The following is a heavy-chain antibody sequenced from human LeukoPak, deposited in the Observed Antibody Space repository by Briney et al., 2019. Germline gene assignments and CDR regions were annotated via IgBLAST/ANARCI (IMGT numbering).Heavy chain of an antibody. J-gene: IGHJ4*02. CDR3: ARVSTSVAGADY. D-gene: IGHD6-19*01. CDR1: GFTFSTSW. V-gene: IGHV3-7*01. Sequence: PGGSLRLSCAASGFTFSTSWMSWVRQAPGKGLEWVANIKRDVSEKYYVDSVKGRFTISRDNSKNSLYLQMDSLRAEDTAVYYCARVSTSVAGADYWGQGTLVTVSS. CDR2: IKRDVSEK.